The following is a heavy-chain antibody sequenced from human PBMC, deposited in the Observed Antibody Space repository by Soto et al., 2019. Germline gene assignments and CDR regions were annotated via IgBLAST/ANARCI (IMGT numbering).Heavy chain of an antibody. CDR2: INHSGST. CDR1: GGSFSGYY. CDR3: ARGPHSNYYYYYYMDV. Sequence: SETLSLTCAVYGGSFSGYYWSWIRQPPGKGLEWIGEINHSGSTNYNPSLKSRVTIPVDTSKNQFSLKLSSVTAADTAVYYCARGPHSNYYYYYYMDVWGKGTTVT. D-gene: IGHD4-4*01. J-gene: IGHJ6*03. V-gene: IGHV4-34*01.